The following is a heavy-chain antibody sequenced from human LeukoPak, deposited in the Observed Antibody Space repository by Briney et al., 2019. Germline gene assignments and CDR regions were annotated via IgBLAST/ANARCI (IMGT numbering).Heavy chain of an antibody. V-gene: IGHV3-48*01. CDR2: ISSSSSTI. Sequence: GGSLRLSCAASGFTFSSYSMNWFRQAPGKGLEWVSYISSSSSTIYYADSVKGRFTISRDNAKNSLYLQMNSLRAEDTAVYYCARDGNVNYYYMDVWGKGTTVTVSS. J-gene: IGHJ6*03. CDR1: GFTFSSYS. CDR3: ARDGNVNYYYMDV. D-gene: IGHD4-23*01.